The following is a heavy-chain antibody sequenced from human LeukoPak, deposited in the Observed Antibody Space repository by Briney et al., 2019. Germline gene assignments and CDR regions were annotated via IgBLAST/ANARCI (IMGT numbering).Heavy chain of an antibody. D-gene: IGHD2-15*01. V-gene: IGHV3-48*01. CDR1: GFAFRRYN. CDR3: AREVVALDP. CDR2: IRSSSGTI. J-gene: IGHJ5*02. Sequence: GSLRLSCAASGFAFRRYNMIGARHAPGKGLEWVSYIRSSSGTIHYADSVTGRFTISRDNAQNSLYLEINSLRAEDTAVYYCAREVVALDPWGQGTLVTVSS.